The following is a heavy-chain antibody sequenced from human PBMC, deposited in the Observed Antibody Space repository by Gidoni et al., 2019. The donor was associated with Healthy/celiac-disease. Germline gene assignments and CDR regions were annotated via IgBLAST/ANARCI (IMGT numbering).Heavy chain of an antibody. Sequence: EVPLVESGGGLVKPGGSLRLSCAASEFTFSNAWMSWVRQAPGKGLECGGRSKSKTYGGTTDYAEPVKGSFTISRDDSKNTLYLQMNSLKTEDTAVYYCTTVVPQLWTHGYFDYWGQGTLVTVSS. J-gene: IGHJ4*02. D-gene: IGHD5-18*01. CDR2: SKSKTYGGTT. CDR3: TTVVPQLWTHGYFDY. V-gene: IGHV3-15*01. CDR1: EFTFSNAW.